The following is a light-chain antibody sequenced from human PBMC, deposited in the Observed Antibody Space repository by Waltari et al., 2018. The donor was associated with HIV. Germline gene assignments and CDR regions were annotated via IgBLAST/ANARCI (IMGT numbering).Light chain of an antibody. CDR1: NSNIGSNT. CDR2: NNN. J-gene: IGLJ2*01. Sequence: QPVLTQPPSASGTPGQRVTLSCSGSNSNIGSNTVKWYQQLPGTAPKLLISNNNRRPPGVPDRFSGSKSGTSASLAISGLQSEDEADYYCAAWDDSRNGDVIFGGGTKLTVL. V-gene: IGLV1-44*01. CDR3: AAWDDSRNGDVI.